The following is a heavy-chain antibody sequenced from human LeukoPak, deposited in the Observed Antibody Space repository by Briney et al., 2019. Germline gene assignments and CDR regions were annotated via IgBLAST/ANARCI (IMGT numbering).Heavy chain of an antibody. V-gene: IGHV3-7*01. Sequence: GGSLRLSCVGSGFSFSDSWMTWVRRAPGKGLGWVANINQGGSERNHVDSVKGRFTISRDDARTSLFLQMNSLRAEDTGVYYCGRGDGYLVDHWGQGTLVTVST. CDR3: GRGDGYLVDH. J-gene: IGHJ4*02. CDR1: GFSFSDSW. CDR2: INQGGSER. D-gene: IGHD5-24*01.